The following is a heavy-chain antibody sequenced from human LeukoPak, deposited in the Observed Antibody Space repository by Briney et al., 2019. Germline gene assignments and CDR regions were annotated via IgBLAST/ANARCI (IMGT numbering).Heavy chain of an antibody. J-gene: IGHJ5*02. CDR3: AKDWHILTGRNCFDP. Sequence: ASVKVSCKASGYTFNNYGISWVRQAPGQGLEWMGCVTSYNGDTNYAQKFQGRVTMSTDTSTSTAYMELRSLRFDDTAIYYCAKDWHILTGRNCFDPWGQGTLVTVSS. CDR2: VTSYNGDT. CDR1: GYTFNNYG. D-gene: IGHD3-9*01. V-gene: IGHV1-18*01.